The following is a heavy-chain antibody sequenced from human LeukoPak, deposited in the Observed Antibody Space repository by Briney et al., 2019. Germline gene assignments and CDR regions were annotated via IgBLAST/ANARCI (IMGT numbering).Heavy chain of an antibody. CDR1: GGSISSYY. D-gene: IGHD3-3*01. CDR3: ARGLRFLELYYYMDV. J-gene: IGHJ6*03. V-gene: IGHV4-59*01. Sequence: SETLSLTCTVSGGSISSYYWSWIRQPPGKGLEWIGYIYYSGSTNYNPSLKSRVTISVATSKNQFYLKLSSATAADTAVYYCARGLRFLELYYYMDVWGKGPTVTVS. CDR2: IYYSGST.